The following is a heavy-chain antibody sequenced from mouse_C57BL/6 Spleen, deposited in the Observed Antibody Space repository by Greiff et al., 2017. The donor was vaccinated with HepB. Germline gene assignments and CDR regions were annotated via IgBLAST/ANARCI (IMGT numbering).Heavy chain of an antibody. CDR1: GFNIKNTY. CDR3: AKKDLYGSSPYYYAMDY. J-gene: IGHJ4*01. V-gene: IGHV14-3*01. CDR2: IDPANGNT. D-gene: IGHD1-1*01. Sequence: EVQLQESVAELVRPGASVKLSCTASGFNIKNTYMHWVKQRPEQGLEWIGRIDPANGNTKYAPKFQGKATITADTSSNTAYLQLSSLTSEDTAIYYCAKKDLYGSSPYYYAMDYWGQGTSVTVSS.